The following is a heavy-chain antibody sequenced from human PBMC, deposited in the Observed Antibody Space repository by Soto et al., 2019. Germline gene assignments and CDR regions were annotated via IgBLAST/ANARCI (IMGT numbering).Heavy chain of an antibody. CDR3: ARDREGRDV. CDR2: ITDSGDTT. Sequence: EVQLLESGGGLVQPGGSLRLSCAASGFRFSNYAMSWVRQAPGKGLEWVSAITDSGDTTYYADSVKGRFTISRDNAKNSLYLQMNSLRAEDTAVYYCARDREGRDVWGQGTTVTVSS. CDR1: GFRFSNYA. J-gene: IGHJ6*02. D-gene: IGHD3-10*01. V-gene: IGHV3-23*01.